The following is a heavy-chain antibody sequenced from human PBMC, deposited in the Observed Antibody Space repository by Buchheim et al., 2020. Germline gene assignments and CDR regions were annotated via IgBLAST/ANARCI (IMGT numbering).Heavy chain of an antibody. D-gene: IGHD4-17*01. CDR1: GGSFSGYY. V-gene: IGHV4-34*01. CDR3: ARGYYGDLIHIFDY. Sequence: QVQLQQWGAGLLKPSETLSLTCAVYGGSFSGYYWSWIRQPPGKGLEWIGEINHSGSTNYNPSLKSRVTISVDTSKTQFSLKLSSVTAADTAVYCCARGYYGDLIHIFDYWGQGTL. J-gene: IGHJ4*02. CDR2: INHSGST.